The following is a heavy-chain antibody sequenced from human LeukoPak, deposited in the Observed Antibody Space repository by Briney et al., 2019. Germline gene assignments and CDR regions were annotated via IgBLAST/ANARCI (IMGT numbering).Heavy chain of an antibody. D-gene: IGHD6-19*01. CDR1: GFTFDDYG. V-gene: IGHV3-20*04. CDR3: ARAPLYGSGHPPDY. Sequence: GGSLRLSCAASGFTFDDYGMSWVRRAPGKGLEWVSGINWNGGSTGYADFVKGRFTISRDDAKKSLYLQMNSLRAEDTALYYCARAPLYGSGHPPDYWGQGTLVTVSS. J-gene: IGHJ4*02. CDR2: INWNGGST.